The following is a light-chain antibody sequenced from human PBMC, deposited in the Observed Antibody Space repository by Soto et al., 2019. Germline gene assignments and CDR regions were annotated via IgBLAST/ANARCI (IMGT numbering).Light chain of an antibody. CDR2: GAS. V-gene: IGKV3-20*01. CDR3: QQYGSSPYT. Sequence: EIVLTQSPGTLSLSPGERATLSCRASQSVSSSYLAWYQQKPGQAPRLLIYGASSRATCIPDRFSGSGSGTDFALTISRLEPEDFAVYYCQQYGSSPYTFGQGTKQEIK. CDR1: QSVSSSY. J-gene: IGKJ2*01.